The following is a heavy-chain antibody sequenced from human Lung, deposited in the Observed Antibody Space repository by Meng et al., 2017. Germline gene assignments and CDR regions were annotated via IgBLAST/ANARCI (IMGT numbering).Heavy chain of an antibody. CDR1: GGSISSSNYY. J-gene: IGHJ2*01. CDR2: IYNSGST. V-gene: IGHV4-30-4*01. CDR3: ARGQKGYFDL. Sequence: QVHLPGSGPGLVKPSQTLSLTCTVSGGSISSSNYYWSWIRQPPGKGLEWSGHIYNSGSTYYNPSLKSRITISVDTSKNQFSLKLSSVTAADTAVYYCARGQKGYFDLWGRGTLVTVSS.